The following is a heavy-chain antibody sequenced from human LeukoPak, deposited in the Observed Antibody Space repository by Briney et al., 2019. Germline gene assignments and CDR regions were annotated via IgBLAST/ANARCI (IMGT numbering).Heavy chain of an antibody. CDR3: AKGKNYYYYYNMDV. CDR1: GFTFSSYA. V-gene: IGHV3-23*01. J-gene: IGHJ6*04. Sequence: GGSLRLSCAASGFTFSSYAMTWVRQAPGKGLEWVSSISGSGGTTYYADSVKGRFTISRDFSKNTLYLQMNSLGAEDTAVYYCAKGKNYYYYYNMDVWGKGTTVTVSS. CDR2: ISGSGGTT.